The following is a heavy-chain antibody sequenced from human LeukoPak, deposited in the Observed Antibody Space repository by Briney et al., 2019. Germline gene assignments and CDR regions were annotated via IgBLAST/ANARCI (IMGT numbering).Heavy chain of an antibody. J-gene: IGHJ5*02. Sequence: PQTLSLTCTVSGGSISSGDYYWSWIRQPPGKGLEWIGYIYYSGSTYYNPSLKSRVTISVDTSKNQFSLKLSSVTAADTAVYYCARERTGIAAIPGGWFDPWGQGTLVTVSS. D-gene: IGHD2-21*02. CDR3: ARERTGIAAIPGGWFDP. CDR2: IYYSGST. V-gene: IGHV4-30-4*01. CDR1: GGSISSGDYY.